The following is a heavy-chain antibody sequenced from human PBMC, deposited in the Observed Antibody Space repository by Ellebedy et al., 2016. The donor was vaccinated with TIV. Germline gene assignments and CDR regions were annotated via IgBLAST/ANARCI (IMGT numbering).Heavy chain of an antibody. Sequence: GESLKISXAASGFTFSSYAMNWVRQAPGKGLEWISIIGGTSGRTYYADSVKGRFTISRDNSKNTLYLQMNSLRAEDAAVYYCATGYSTDWYYYWGQGTLVTVSS. J-gene: IGHJ4*02. CDR3: ATGYSTDWYYY. CDR1: GFTFSSYA. D-gene: IGHD6-19*01. CDR2: IGGTSGRT. V-gene: IGHV3-23*01.